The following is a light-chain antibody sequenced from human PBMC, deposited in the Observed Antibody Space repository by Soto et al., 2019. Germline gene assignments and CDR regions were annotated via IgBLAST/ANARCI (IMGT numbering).Light chain of an antibody. Sequence: SPLSCWSSQSILYSSNNRNYLTWYQQKPGQPPKLLIYWASTRESGVPDRFSGSGSGTDFTLTISSLQAEDVAVYYCQQYYSTPYTFGQGTKLEIK. CDR3: QQYYSTPYT. CDR2: WAS. V-gene: IGKV4-1*01. J-gene: IGKJ2*01. CDR1: QSILYSSNNRNY.